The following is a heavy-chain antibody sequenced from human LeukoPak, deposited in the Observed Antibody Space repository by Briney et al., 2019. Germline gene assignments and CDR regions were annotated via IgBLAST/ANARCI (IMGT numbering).Heavy chain of an antibody. CDR3: ARDLGLRYGSGAYRFDP. CDR2: IWYDGSHL. J-gene: IGHJ5*02. CDR1: GFSFSTYG. Sequence: GGSLRLSCAAYGFSFSTYGMHWVRQAPGKRLESVAVIWYDGSHLYYADSVKGRFTISRDMSNNTLYLQMNNLRVDDTALYYCARDLGLRYGSGAYRFDPWGQGTQVIVSS. D-gene: IGHD3-10*01. V-gene: IGHV3-33*08.